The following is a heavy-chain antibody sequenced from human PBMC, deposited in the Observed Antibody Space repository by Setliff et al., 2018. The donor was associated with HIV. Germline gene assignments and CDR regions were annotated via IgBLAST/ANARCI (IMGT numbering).Heavy chain of an antibody. V-gene: IGHV4-31*03. Sequence: HSQTLSLTCTVSGGSISSSNYYWSWIRQHPGKGLEWIGYIFYSGNTYYNPSLKSRVTISVDTSKNQFSLKLSSVTAADTAVYYCARVGYCSSTSCYGGMDVWGQGTTVTVSS. J-gene: IGHJ6*02. CDR3: ARVGYCSSTSCYGGMDV. CDR2: IFYSGNT. D-gene: IGHD2-2*03. CDR1: GGSISSSNYY.